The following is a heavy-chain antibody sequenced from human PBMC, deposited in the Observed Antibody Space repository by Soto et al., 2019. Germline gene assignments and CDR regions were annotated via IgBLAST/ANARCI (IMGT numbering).Heavy chain of an antibody. CDR1: GFTFSGSA. J-gene: IGHJ4*02. Sequence: GGSLRLSCAASGFTFSGSAMHWVRQASGKGLEWVGRIRSKANSYATAYAASVKGRFTISRDDSKNTAYLQMNSLKTEDTAVYYCTRPVRDYDFWSGYFNWGQGTLVTVSS. V-gene: IGHV3-73*01. CDR3: TRPVRDYDFWSGYFN. D-gene: IGHD3-3*01. CDR2: IRSKANSYAT.